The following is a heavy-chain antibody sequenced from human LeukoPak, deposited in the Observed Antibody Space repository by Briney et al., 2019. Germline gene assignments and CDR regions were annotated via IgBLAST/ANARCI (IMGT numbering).Heavy chain of an antibody. CDR3: ASYVLGDAFDI. CDR2: IWYDGSNK. D-gene: IGHD3-3*02. J-gene: IGHJ3*02. CDR1: GFTFSSYG. Sequence: GGSLRLSCAASGFTFSSYGMHWVRQAPGKGLEWVAVIWYDGSNKYYADPVKGRFTISRDNSKNTLYLQMNSLRAEDTAVYYCASYVLGDAFDIWGQGTMVTVSS. V-gene: IGHV3-33*01.